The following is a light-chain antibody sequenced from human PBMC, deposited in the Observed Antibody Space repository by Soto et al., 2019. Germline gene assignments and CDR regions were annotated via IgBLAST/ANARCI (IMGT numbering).Light chain of an antibody. CDR3: SSYAGRYTYV. CDR2: DVT. J-gene: IGLJ1*01. CDR1: SSDVGGYNY. Sequence: ALTQPRSVSGSPGQSVSIFCTGTSSDVGGYNYVSWYQQHPGKAPKVMIYDVTKRPPGVPDRFSGSKSGNTASLTISGLQSEDEADYYCSSYAGRYTYVFGTGTKVTVL. V-gene: IGLV2-11*01.